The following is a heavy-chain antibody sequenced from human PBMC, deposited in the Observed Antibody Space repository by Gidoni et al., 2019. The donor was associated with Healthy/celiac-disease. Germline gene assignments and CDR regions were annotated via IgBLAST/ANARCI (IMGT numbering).Heavy chain of an antibody. CDR1: GGTFSSYA. CDR2: IIPIFGTA. D-gene: IGHD3-22*01. V-gene: IGHV1-69*01. CDR3: ARGYYYDSSGYYSAPGDY. J-gene: IGHJ4*02. Sequence: QVQLVQSGAEVKKPGSSVKVSCKASGGTFSSYAISWVRQAPGQGLEWMGGIIPIFGTANYAQKFQGRVTITADESMSTAYMELSSLRSEDTAVYYCARGYYYDSSGYYSAPGDYWGQGTLVTVSS.